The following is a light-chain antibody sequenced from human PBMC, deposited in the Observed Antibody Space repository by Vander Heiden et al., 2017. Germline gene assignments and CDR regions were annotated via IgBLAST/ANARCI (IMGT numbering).Light chain of an antibody. V-gene: IGKV3D-15*01. CDR1: QSVSSN. CDR3: QQYNNWPPLT. Sequence: EIVMTQSPAPLSVSPGERAAPSCRARQSVSSNLAWYQQKPGQAPRLLIYGASTRATGIPARFRGSGSGTEFTLTISSLQSEDFAVYYCQQYNNWPPLTFGGGTKVEIK. CDR2: GAS. J-gene: IGKJ4*01.